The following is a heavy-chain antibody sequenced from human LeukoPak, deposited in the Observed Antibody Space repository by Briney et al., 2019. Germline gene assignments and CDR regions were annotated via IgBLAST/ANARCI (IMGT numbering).Heavy chain of an antibody. V-gene: IGHV4-39*07. CDR2: IYYSGST. CDR3: ARDRNDILTGYSYGMDV. D-gene: IGHD3-9*01. Sequence: SETLSLTCTVSGGSISSSSYYWGWLRQPPGKGLEWLGSIYYSGSTYYNPSLKSRVTISVDTSKNQFSLKLSSVTAADTAVYYCARDRNDILTGYSYGMDVWGQGTTVTVSS. J-gene: IGHJ6*02. CDR1: GGSISSSSYY.